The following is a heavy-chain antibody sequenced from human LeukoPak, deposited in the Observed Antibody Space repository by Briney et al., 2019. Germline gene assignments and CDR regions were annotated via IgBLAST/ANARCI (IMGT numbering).Heavy chain of an antibody. Sequence: PGGSLRLSCAASGFTFNNYAMTWVRQAPGRGLEWVSVISGSGGATYYPDSVKGRFVVSRDNSKNTLYLQMNSLRAEDTAIYYCAKDREGNADYFDYWGQGTLVTVSP. V-gene: IGHV3-23*01. D-gene: IGHD1-26*01. J-gene: IGHJ4*02. CDR2: ISGSGGAT. CDR1: GFTFNNYA. CDR3: AKDREGNADYFDY.